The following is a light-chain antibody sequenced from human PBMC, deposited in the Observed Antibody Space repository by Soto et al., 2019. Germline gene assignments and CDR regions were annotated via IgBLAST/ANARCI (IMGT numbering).Light chain of an antibody. J-gene: IGKJ5*01. CDR1: QSVSSN. Sequence: EIVMTQSPATLSVPPGERSTLSCMAIQSVSSNLAWYQQKPGQAPRLLIYGASTRPTGIPARFSGSGSGTEFTLTISSLQSEDFAVYYCQQYNNWPGTFGQGTRLEIK. CDR2: GAS. V-gene: IGKV3-15*01. CDR3: QQYNNWPGT.